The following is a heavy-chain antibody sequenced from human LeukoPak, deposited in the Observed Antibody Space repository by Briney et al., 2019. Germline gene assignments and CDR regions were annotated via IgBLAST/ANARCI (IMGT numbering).Heavy chain of an antibody. Sequence: PGRSLRLSCTASGFTFGDYAMSWFRQAPGKGLEWVGFIRSKAYGGTTEYAASVKGRFTISRDDSKSIAYLQMNSLKTEDTAVYYCTRARLLWFGELSRRFDPWGQGTLVTVSP. CDR1: GFTFGDYA. J-gene: IGHJ5*02. CDR2: IRSKAYGGTT. V-gene: IGHV3-49*03. CDR3: TRARLLWFGELSRRFDP. D-gene: IGHD3-10*01.